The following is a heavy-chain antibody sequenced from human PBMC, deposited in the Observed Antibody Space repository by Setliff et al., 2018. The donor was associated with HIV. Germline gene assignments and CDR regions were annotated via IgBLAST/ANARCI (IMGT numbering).Heavy chain of an antibody. CDR2: INGGTTT. J-gene: IGHJ6*03. CDR3: AKAVDIVATAYYYMDV. V-gene: IGHV3-53*01. CDR1: GITVSGIC. Sequence: PGGSLRLSCVASGITVSGICMTWARQAPGKGLEWVSVINGGTTTYYADSVKGRFTISRDNSKNTLYLQMNSLRAEDTAVYYCAKAVDIVATAYYYMDVWGKGTTVTVSS. D-gene: IGHD5-12*01.